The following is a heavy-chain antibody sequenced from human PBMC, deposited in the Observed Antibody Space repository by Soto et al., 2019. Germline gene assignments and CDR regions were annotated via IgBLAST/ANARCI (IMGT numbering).Heavy chain of an antibody. D-gene: IGHD3-9*01. J-gene: IGHJ4*02. CDR3: ARDQDDILTTLPSAS. CDR1: GGTFSSYA. V-gene: IGHV1-69*13. CDR2: IVPIFGTA. Sequence: SVKVSCKASGGTFSSYAISWVRQAPGQGLEWMGGIVPIFGTANYAQKFQGRVTITADESTSTAYMELSSLRSEDTAVYYCARDQDDILTTLPSASWGQGTLVTVSS.